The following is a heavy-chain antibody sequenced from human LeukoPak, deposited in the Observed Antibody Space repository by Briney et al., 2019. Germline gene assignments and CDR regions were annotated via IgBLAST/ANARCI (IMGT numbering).Heavy chain of an antibody. V-gene: IGHV1-46*03. CDR1: GYTFTSYY. CDR3: ARAPMTGYDFWSGYPDP. D-gene: IGHD3-3*01. CDR2: INPSGGST. J-gene: IGHJ5*02. Sequence: ASXXVSCKASGYTFTSYYMHWVRQAPGQGLEWMGIINPSGGSTSYPQKFQGRVTMTRDPSTSTVYMELSSLRSEDTAVYYCARAPMTGYDFWSGYPDPWGQGTLVTVSS.